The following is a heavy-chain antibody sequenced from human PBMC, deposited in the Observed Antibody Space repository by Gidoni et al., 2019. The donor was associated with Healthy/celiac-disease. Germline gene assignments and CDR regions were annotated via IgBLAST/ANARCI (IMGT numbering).Heavy chain of an antibody. V-gene: IGHV4-39*01. CDR1: GGSTSSSSYY. CDR2: IYYSGST. Sequence: QLQLQESGPGLVKPSETLSLTCTVSGGSTSSSSYYWGWIRQPPGKGLEWIGSIYYSGSTYYNPSLKSRVTISVDTSKNQFSLKLSSVTAADTAVYYCARHGSAYYYYYYMDVWGKGTTVTVSS. J-gene: IGHJ6*03. D-gene: IGHD5-12*01. CDR3: ARHGSAYYYYYYMDV.